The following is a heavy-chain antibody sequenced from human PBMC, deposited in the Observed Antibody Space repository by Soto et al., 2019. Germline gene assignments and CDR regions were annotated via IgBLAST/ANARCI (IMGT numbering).Heavy chain of an antibody. CDR2: ICTDGSRK. CDR1: GFTFSSYG. J-gene: IGHJ3*02. D-gene: IGHD1-1*01. Sequence: GGSLRLSCAASGFTFSSYGMHWVRQAPGKGLEGVSRICTDGSRKYYADSVKGRFTISRDNAKNTLYLQMNSLRAEDTAVYYCARPRGTGSSAFDIWGQGTMVTVSS. CDR3: ARPRGTGSSAFDI. V-gene: IGHV3-33*01.